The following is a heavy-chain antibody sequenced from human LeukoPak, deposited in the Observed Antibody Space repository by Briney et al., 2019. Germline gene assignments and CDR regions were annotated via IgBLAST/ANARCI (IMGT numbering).Heavy chain of an antibody. CDR3: ARDQNYYGSGSPDY. Sequence: VKVSXKASGGTFSSYAISWVRQAPGQGLEWMGGIIPIFGTANYAQKFQGRVTMTRDMSTSTVYMELGSLRSEDTAVYYCARDQNYYGSGSPDYWGQGTLVTVSS. CDR2: IIPIFGTA. J-gene: IGHJ4*02. V-gene: IGHV1-69*05. CDR1: GGTFSSYA. D-gene: IGHD3-10*01.